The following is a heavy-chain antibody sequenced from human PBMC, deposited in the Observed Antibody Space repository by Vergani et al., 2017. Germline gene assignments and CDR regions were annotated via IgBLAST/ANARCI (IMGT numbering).Heavy chain of an antibody. CDR2: IYWDDDK. CDR1: GFSLSTSGVG. Sequence: QITLKESGPTLVKPTQTLTLTCTFSGFSLSTSGVGVGWIRQPPGKALEWLALIYWDDDKRYSPSLKSRLTITKDTSKNQVVLTMTNMDPVDTATYYCARAYGDYVMVVYWGQGTLVTVSS. CDR3: ARAYGDYVMVVY. D-gene: IGHD4-17*01. J-gene: IGHJ4*02. V-gene: IGHV2-5*02.